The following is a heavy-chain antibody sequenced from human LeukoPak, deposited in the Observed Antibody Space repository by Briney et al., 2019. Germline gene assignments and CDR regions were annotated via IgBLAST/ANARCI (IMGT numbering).Heavy chain of an antibody. Sequence: GGSLRLSCAASGLNLSSYAMSWVRQAPGKGLEWVSAISGSDGSTYFADSVKGRFTISRDISKNTLSLQMNSLRAEDTAVYYCAKARGSTSSLSIDSWGQGTLVTVSS. CDR2: ISGSDGST. CDR1: GLNLSSYA. V-gene: IGHV3-23*01. D-gene: IGHD2-15*01. CDR3: AKARGSTSSLSIDS. J-gene: IGHJ4*02.